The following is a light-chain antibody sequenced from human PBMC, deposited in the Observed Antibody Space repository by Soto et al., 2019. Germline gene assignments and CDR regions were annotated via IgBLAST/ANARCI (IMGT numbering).Light chain of an antibody. CDR1: QSISSY. J-gene: IGKJ1*01. V-gene: IGKV1-39*01. Sequence: DLQMTQSPSSLSASVGDRVTITCRASQSISSYLNWYQQKPGKAPKLLIYAASSLQSGVPSRFSGSGSGTDFTLTISSLQPEDFATYYCQQSSEATWTFGQGTKVDIK. CDR2: AAS. CDR3: QQSSEATWT.